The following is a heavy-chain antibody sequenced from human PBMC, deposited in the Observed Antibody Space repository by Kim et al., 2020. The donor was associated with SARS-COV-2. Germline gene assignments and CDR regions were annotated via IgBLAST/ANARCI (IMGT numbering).Heavy chain of an antibody. CDR1: GFTFGDYA. CDR3: AKSRGYPIPGYFDL. V-gene: IGHV3-9*01. Sequence: GGSLRLSCAASGFTFGDYAMHWVRQAPGKGLEWVSGISWNSGSIGYADSVKGRFTISRDNAKNSLYLQMNSLRAEDTALYYCAKSRGYPIPGYFDLWGRGTLVTVSS. D-gene: IGHD1-26*01. CDR2: ISWNSGSI. J-gene: IGHJ2*01.